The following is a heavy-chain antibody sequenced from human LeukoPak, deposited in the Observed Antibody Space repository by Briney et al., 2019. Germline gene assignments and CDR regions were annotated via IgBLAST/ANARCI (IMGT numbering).Heavy chain of an antibody. V-gene: IGHV4-59*08. J-gene: IGHJ3*02. CDR1: GGSISSYY. Sequence: PSETLSLTCTVSGGSISSYYWSWIRQPPGKGLEWIGYIYYSGSTNYNPSLKSRVTITVDTSKNQFSLKLSSVTAADTAVYYCARRPPLMTNDAFDIWGQGTMSPSLQ. D-gene: IGHD3-16*01. CDR3: ARRPPLMTNDAFDI. CDR2: IYYSGST.